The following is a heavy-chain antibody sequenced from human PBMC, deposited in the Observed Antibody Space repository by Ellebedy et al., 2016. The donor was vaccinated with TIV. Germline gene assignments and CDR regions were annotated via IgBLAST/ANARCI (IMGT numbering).Heavy chain of an antibody. V-gene: IGHV1-8*01. CDR2: MNPNSGNT. Sequence: AASVKVSCKASGYTFTSYDINWVRQATGQGLEWMGWMNPNSGNTGYAQKFQGRVTMTRNTSISTAYMELSSLRSEDTAVYYCARGAWIQLWLCYYWGQGTLVTVSS. D-gene: IGHD5-18*01. CDR1: GYTFTSYD. CDR3: ARGAWIQLWLCYY. J-gene: IGHJ4*02.